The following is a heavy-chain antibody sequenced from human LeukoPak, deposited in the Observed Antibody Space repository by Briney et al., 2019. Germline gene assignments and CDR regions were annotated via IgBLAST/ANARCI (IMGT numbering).Heavy chain of an antibody. CDR2: ISSSGSTI. Sequence: GGSLRLSCAASGFTFSSYEMNWVRQAPGKGLEWVSYISSSGSTIYYADSVKGRFTISRDNTKNSLYLQMNSLRAEDTAVYYWARDQGYDYVWGSYRWKYFDYWGQGTLVTVSS. CDR3: ARDQGYDYVWGSYRWKYFDY. V-gene: IGHV3-48*03. D-gene: IGHD3-16*02. J-gene: IGHJ4*02. CDR1: GFTFSSYE.